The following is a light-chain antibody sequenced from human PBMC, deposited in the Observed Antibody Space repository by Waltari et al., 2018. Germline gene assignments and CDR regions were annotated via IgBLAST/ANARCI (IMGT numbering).Light chain of an antibody. J-gene: IGLJ1*01. CDR2: EVT. CDR1: SSDIGGYDF. Sequence: QSALTQPASVSGSPGQSITISCNGTSSDIGGYDFVSWYQQYPGMAPKLMIYEVTNRPSGVSGRFSGSKSGTTASLTISGLQPEDEADYYCTSYTTSSAPGVFGTGTRVTVL. CDR3: TSYTTSSAPGV. V-gene: IGLV2-14*01.